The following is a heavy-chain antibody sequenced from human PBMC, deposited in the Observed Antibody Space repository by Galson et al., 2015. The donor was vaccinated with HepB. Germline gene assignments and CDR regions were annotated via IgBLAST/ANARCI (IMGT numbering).Heavy chain of an antibody. V-gene: IGHV1-18*04. D-gene: IGHD3-22*01. CDR2: ISAYNGNT. CDR3: ARDRPYYYDSSGYYTYYYGMDV. Sequence: SVKVSCKASGYTFTSYGISWVRQAPGQGLEWMGWISAYNGNTNYAQKLQGRVTMTTDTSTSTAYMELRSLRSDDTAVYYCARDRPYYYDSSGYYTYYYGMDVWGQGTTVTVSS. CDR1: GYTFTSYG. J-gene: IGHJ6*02.